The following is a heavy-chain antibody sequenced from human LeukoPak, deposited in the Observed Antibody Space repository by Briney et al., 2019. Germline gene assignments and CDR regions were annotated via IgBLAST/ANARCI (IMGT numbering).Heavy chain of an antibody. V-gene: IGHV3-66*02. Sequence: GGSLRLSCAASGFTVSSNYMSWVRQAPGKGLEWVSVIYSGGSTYYADSVKGRFTISRDNSKNMLYLQMNSLRAEDTAVYYCARSPRNRHFDYWGQGTLATVSS. CDR3: ARSPRNRHFDY. CDR1: GFTVSSNY. D-gene: IGHD2/OR15-2a*01. CDR2: IYSGGST. J-gene: IGHJ4*02.